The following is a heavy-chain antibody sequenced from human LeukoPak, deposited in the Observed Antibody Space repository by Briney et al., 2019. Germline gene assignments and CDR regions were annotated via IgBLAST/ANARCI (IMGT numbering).Heavy chain of an antibody. CDR3: ARAPGSSGGWFDP. CDR1: GRSFSGYY. Sequence: SSETLSLTCAVYGRSFSGYYWSWIRQPPGKGLEWIGEINHSGSTNYNPSLKSRVTISVDTSKNQFSLKLSSVTAADTAVYYCARAPGSSGGWFDPWGQGTLVTVSS. J-gene: IGHJ5*02. CDR2: INHSGST. D-gene: IGHD6-19*01. V-gene: IGHV4-34*01.